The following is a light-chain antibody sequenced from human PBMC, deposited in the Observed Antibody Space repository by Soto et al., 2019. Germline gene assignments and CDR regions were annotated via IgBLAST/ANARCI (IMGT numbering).Light chain of an antibody. V-gene: IGLV7-43*01. CDR2: STD. CDR1: TGTVTSGHY. Sequence: QAVVTQEPSLTVSPGGTVTLTCASSTGTVTSGHYPNWLQQKPGQAPRALIYSTDTRHSWTPAWFSGSLLGGKAALTLSGVQPEDEADYYCLLYYGGAVVFGGGTKVTVL. J-gene: IGLJ2*01. CDR3: LLYYGGAVV.